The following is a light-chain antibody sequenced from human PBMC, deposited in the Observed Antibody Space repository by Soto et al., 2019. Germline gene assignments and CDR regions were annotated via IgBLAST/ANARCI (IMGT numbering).Light chain of an antibody. CDR3: QQSYSTPRT. Sequence: EIQMTQSPSSLSASPGDRVTFSCGATQSVSSNLKWYQQKPGKAPRLLIYGASIRDSGVPPRFSGSGSGTDFTLTISSLHPEDFATYYCQQSYSTPRTFGQGTKVDIK. CDR2: GAS. J-gene: IGKJ1*01. V-gene: IGKV1-39*01. CDR1: QSVSSN.